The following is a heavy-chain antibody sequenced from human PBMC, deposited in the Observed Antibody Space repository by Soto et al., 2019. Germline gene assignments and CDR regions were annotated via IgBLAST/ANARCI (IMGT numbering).Heavy chain of an antibody. Sequence: QITLKESGPTLVKPTETLTLTRTFSGFSLSTSGVGVGWIRQPPGKALEWLALIYWDGDKRYSPSLKSRLTITKETSKNQVVLTMTNMDPVDTATYYCAQRRGYGEMHSWGQGTLVTVSS. CDR3: AQRRGYGEMHS. V-gene: IGHV2-5*02. CDR1: GFSLSTSGVG. D-gene: IGHD4-17*01. CDR2: IYWDGDK. J-gene: IGHJ4*02.